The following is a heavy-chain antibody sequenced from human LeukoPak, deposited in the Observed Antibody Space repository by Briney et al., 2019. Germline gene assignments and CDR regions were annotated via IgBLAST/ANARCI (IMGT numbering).Heavy chain of an antibody. CDR2: IYAAHSDT. J-gene: IGHJ5*02. CDR1: GYTFSNFW. CDR3: ARLADTTS. V-gene: IGHV5-51*01. D-gene: IGHD1-26*01. Sequence: GESLKISCKGSGYTFSNFWIAWVRQMPGKGLEWMGSIYAAHSDTRYRPSLQAQDTTSADKSTTTAYLQWSSLKPSYTAMYFLARLADTTSWGQGTLVTVSS.